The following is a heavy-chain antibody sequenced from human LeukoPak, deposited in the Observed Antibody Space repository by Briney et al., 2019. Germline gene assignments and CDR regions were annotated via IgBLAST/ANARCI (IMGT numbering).Heavy chain of an antibody. V-gene: IGHV3-21*01. CDR3: FSGSRYVYHFDY. Sequence: GGSLRLSCAASGFTFSSYSMSWVRQAPGKGLEWVSSISSDSDYIYYADSVKGRFTISRDNAKKSLYLQMNSLTAEDTAVYYCFSGSRYVYHFDYWGQGTLVTVSS. D-gene: IGHD3-16*01. CDR2: ISSDSDYI. J-gene: IGHJ4*02. CDR1: GFTFSSYS.